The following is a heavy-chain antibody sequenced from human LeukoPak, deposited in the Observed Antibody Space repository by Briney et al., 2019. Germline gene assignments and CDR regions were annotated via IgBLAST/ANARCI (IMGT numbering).Heavy chain of an antibody. Sequence: GSLRLSCAASGFTFSSYAMSWVRQAPGKGLGWVSAISGSGGSTYYADSVKGRFTISRDNAKNSLYLQMNSLRAEDTAVYYCATPGWGSGTDPFDYWGQGTLVTVSS. J-gene: IGHJ4*02. CDR1: GFTFSSYA. CDR3: ATPGWGSGTDPFDY. D-gene: IGHD3-10*01. CDR2: ISGSGGST. V-gene: IGHV3-23*01.